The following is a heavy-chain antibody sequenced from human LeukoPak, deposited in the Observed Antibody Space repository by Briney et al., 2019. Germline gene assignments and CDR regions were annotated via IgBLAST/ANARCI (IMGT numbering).Heavy chain of an antibody. CDR3: ACREFYSPWPGP. J-gene: IGHJ5*02. CDR1: GFSFTSYW. D-gene: IGHD5-18*01. V-gene: IGHV5-51*01. CDR2: IYPGDSRT. Sequence: GESLKISCKGSGFSFTSYWIGWVRQTPGKGLEWMGVIYPGDSRTRYNPSFEGQVTISADKSINTAYLQWSSLKASDTAMYYCACREFYSPWPGPWGQGTLVTVSS.